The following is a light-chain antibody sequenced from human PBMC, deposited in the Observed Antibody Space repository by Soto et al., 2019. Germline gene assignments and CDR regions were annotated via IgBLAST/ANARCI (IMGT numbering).Light chain of an antibody. CDR2: AAS. CDR1: QGISSW. Sequence: DIQMTQSPSSVSASVGDRVTITCRASQGISSWLAWYQQTPGKAPKLLLYAASTLQSGVPSRFRGSGSGTDFTLPLSSLQPEDFEIYYCQQANSSPLTFGGGTKVDIK. V-gene: IGKV1-12*01. J-gene: IGKJ4*01. CDR3: QQANSSPLT.